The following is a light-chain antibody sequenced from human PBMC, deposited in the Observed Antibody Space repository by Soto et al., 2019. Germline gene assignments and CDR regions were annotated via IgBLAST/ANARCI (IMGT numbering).Light chain of an antibody. CDR2: RAS. J-gene: IGKJ1*01. V-gene: IGKV3-15*01. Sequence: EIVMTQSPATLSVSPGERATLSCRASQSISSNLAWYQQKPGQAPGLLICRASTRATGISARFSGSGSGTEFTLTISSLQSEDFAVYYCQQYNNWLWTFGQGTKVDIK. CDR1: QSISSN. CDR3: QQYNNWLWT.